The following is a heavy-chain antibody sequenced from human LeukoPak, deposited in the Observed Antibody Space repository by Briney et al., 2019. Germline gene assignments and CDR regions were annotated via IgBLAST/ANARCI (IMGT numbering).Heavy chain of an antibody. D-gene: IGHD3-9*01. CDR2: TKSKTDGGTT. CDR3: TTEATPLRYFDWLLGGSDY. V-gene: IGHV3-15*01. CDR1: GFTFSNAW. J-gene: IGHJ4*02. Sequence: GGSLRLSCAASGFTFSNAWMSWVRQAPGKGLEWVGRTKSKTDGGTTDYAAPVKGRFTISRDDSKNTLYLQMNSLKTEDTAVYYCTTEATPLRYFDWLLGGSDYWGQGTLVTVSS.